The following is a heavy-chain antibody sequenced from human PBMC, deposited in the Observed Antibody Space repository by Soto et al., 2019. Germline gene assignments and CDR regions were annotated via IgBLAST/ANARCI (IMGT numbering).Heavy chain of an antibody. CDR3: ARVPLTYYDSSGYYPPGPFDY. D-gene: IGHD3-22*01. CDR1: GYTFTSYG. J-gene: IGHJ4*02. Sequence: ASVKVSCKASGYTFTSYGISWVRQAPGQGLEWMGWISAYNGNTNYAQKLQGRVTMTTDTSTSTAYMELRSLRSDDTAVYYRARVPLTYYDSSGYYPPGPFDYWGQGTLVTVSS. CDR2: ISAYNGNT. V-gene: IGHV1-18*01.